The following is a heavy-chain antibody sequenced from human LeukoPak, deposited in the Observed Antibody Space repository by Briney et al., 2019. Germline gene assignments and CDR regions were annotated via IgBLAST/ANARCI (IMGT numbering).Heavy chain of an antibody. CDR1: GSTFSSYA. Sequence: GGSLRLSCAASGSTFSSYAMHWVRQAPGKGLEWVAAIWYDGSNKYYADSVKGRFTISRDNSKNTLYLQMNSLRAEDTAVYYCARERSSSSGFGFDPWGQGTLVTVSS. CDR2: IWYDGSNK. V-gene: IGHV3-33*08. D-gene: IGHD6-6*01. CDR3: ARERSSSSGFGFDP. J-gene: IGHJ5*02.